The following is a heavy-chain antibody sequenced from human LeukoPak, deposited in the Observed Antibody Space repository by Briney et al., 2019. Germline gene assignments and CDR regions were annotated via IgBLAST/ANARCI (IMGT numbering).Heavy chain of an antibody. Sequence: GGSLRLSCAASGFTFNTFNMNWVRQPPRKGLEWVSYITSGGYYIYYADSVKGGFTTSRDNAKNSLSLQLNSPRVEDTAVYYCARGHYDVLAASYKWTPDYWGQGTLVTVSS. V-gene: IGHV3-21*01. CDR3: ARGHYDVLAASYKWTPDY. CDR2: ITSGGYYI. J-gene: IGHJ4*02. CDR1: GFTFNTFN. D-gene: IGHD3-9*01.